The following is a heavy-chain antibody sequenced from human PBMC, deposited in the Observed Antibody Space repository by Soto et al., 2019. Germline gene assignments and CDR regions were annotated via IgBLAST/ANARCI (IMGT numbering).Heavy chain of an antibody. V-gene: IGHV4-31*03. CDR3: AREVGVSSSWYGGGGNWFDP. CDR1: GGSIISGGYY. J-gene: IGHJ5*02. CDR2: IYYSGST. D-gene: IGHD6-13*01. Sequence: PSETLSLTCTVSGGSIISGGYYCSWIRQHPGKGLEWIGYIYYSGSTYYNPSLKSRVTISVDTSKNQFSLKLSSVTAADTAVYYCAREVGVSSSWYGGGGNWFDPWGQGTLVTVSS.